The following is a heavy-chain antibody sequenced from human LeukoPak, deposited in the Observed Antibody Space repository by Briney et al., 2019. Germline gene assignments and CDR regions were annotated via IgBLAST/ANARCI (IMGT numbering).Heavy chain of an antibody. V-gene: IGHV3-23*01. Sequence: GGSLRLSCAASGFTFSSYDMTWIRQAPGKGLEWVSTVSSSGVSTYYADSVKGRFTISRDNSKNTLNLQMSSLRADDTALYYCAKGRASSWYLSFDYWGQGTLVTVSS. J-gene: IGHJ4*02. CDR1: GFTFSSYD. D-gene: IGHD6-13*01. CDR3: AKGRASSWYLSFDY. CDR2: VSSSGVST.